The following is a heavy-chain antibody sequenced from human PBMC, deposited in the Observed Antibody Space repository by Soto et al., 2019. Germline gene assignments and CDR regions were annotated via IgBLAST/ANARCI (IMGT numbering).Heavy chain of an antibody. Sequence: KSSETLSLTCAVNGGPFGGFYWTCIRHSPGKGLEWIGEIHHGGSTNYNPSLKSRVTMSLDTSKNQFSLKLTSVTAADTAVYYCARGYRISMVILTTNYFDSWGQGTPVTVSS. J-gene: IGHJ4*02. CDR2: IHHGGST. V-gene: IGHV4-34*01. D-gene: IGHD3-10*01. CDR1: GGPFGGFY. CDR3: ARGYRISMVILTTNYFDS.